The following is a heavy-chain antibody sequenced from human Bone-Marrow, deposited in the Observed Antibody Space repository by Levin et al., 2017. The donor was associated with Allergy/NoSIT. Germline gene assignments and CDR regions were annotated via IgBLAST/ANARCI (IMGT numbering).Heavy chain of an antibody. Sequence: GESLKISCSVSGFTFGSDAMHWVRQAPGKGLEWVSVISYDGTNKYYADSVKGRFAISRDNTNNTLYLQMNSLRAEDTAVYYCAGLHSGLSGYPDHWGQGTLVTVSS. CDR1: GFTFGSDA. CDR2: ISYDGTNK. J-gene: IGHJ4*02. CDR3: AGLHSGLSGYPDH. V-gene: IGHV3-30*09. D-gene: IGHD3-22*01.